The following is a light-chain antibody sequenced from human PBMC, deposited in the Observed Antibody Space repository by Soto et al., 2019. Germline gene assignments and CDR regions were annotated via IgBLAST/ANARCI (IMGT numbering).Light chain of an antibody. Sequence: QAVVTQEPSLTVSPGGTVTLTCASSTGAVTSGHYPYWFQQRPGQAPKTLIYDTTNKHSWTPARFSGSLLGGKAALTLSGAQPEDEADYYCLLSYSGAAVFGGGTQLTVL. CDR1: TGAVTSGHY. CDR2: DTT. V-gene: IGLV7-46*01. CDR3: LLSYSGAAV. J-gene: IGLJ7*01.